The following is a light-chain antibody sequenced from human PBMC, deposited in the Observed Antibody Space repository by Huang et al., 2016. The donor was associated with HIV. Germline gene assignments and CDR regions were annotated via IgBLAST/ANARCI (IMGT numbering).Light chain of an antibody. J-gene: IGKJ5*01. V-gene: IGKV1-39*01. CDR3: QQGYSALIT. CDR2: SAS. Sequence: DILLTQSPSSLSASVGDRVTITRRASQNINTYLNWYQQKPGKAPNLLIHSASTLQTGVPSRFSGSGSGTDFTLTVNSLQPEDSATYYCQQGYSALITFGQGTRL. CDR1: QNINTY.